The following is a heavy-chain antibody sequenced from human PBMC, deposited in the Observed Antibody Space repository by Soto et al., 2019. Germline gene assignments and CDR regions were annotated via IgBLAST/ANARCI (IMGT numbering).Heavy chain of an antibody. CDR3: AHPRGYSVSDAVVI. Sequence: GGSLRLSCAASGFIFSTDAMNWVRQAPGNGLEWVSAISSVGGSTYYAESVRGRFTISRDNSINTLYLQMSSLRTEDTAVYYCAHPRGYSVSDAVVIWGQGTMVTVSS. CDR2: ISSVGGST. J-gene: IGHJ3*02. CDR1: GFIFSTDA. V-gene: IGHV3-23*01. D-gene: IGHD1-1*01.